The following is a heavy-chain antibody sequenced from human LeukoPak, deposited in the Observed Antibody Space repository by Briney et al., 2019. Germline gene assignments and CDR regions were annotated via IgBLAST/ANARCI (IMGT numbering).Heavy chain of an antibody. Sequence: GRSLRLSCAASGFIFSSYAMHWVRQAPGKGLEWVAFISSDGSNKYYADSVKGRFTISRDNSKNTLYLQMNSLGDEDTAVYYCDPHDSSSHFWGQGTLVTVS. CDR2: ISSDGSNK. CDR1: GFIFSSYA. CDR3: DPHDSSSHF. J-gene: IGHJ4*02. D-gene: IGHD6-6*01. V-gene: IGHV3-30-3*01.